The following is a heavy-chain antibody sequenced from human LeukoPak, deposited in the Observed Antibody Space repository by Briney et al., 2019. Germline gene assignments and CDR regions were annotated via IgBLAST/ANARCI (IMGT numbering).Heavy chain of an antibody. Sequence: PGGSLRLSCAASGFTFSSYTMNWVRQAPGRGLEWVSGISGSGTNTYYADSVKGRFTISRDNFKNTLYLQMNSLRAEDTAVYYCARDSIRSMVRGVTPVWGQGTLVTVSS. V-gene: IGHV3-23*01. J-gene: IGHJ4*02. CDR2: ISGSGTNT. D-gene: IGHD3-10*01. CDR1: GFTFSSYT. CDR3: ARDSIRSMVRGVTPV.